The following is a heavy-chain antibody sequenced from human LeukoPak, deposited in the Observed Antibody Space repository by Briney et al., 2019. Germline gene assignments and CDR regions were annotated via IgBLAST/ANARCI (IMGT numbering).Heavy chain of an antibody. Sequence: GRSLRLSCAASGFTFSSYGMNWVRQAPGKGLEWVSFISSSSSTIFYADSVKGRFTISRDNAKNSLYLQMNSLRAEDTAVYYCARDLGSVGHTYGYWGQGTLVTVSS. CDR2: ISSSSSTI. CDR3: ARDLGSVGHTYGY. D-gene: IGHD5-18*01. V-gene: IGHV3-48*04. J-gene: IGHJ4*02. CDR1: GFTFSSYG.